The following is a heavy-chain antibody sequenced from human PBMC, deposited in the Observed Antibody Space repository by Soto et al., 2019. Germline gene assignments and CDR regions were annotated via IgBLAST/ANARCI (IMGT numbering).Heavy chain of an antibody. J-gene: IGHJ5*02. CDR3: AHLYYFILTGYQHCDL. D-gene: IGHD3-9*01. CDR2: ISWDDDN. V-gene: IGHV2-5*02. Sequence: QITLKESGPTLVKPTQTLTLTCTFSVFSLTTSGVGVGWISQPPGNALECLAVISWDDDNRSSPSLRRRLTITKDASKNQVVLTMTNMDPVDTSTYYCAHLYYFILTGYQHCDLWGQGTLVTVSS. CDR1: VFSLTTSGVG.